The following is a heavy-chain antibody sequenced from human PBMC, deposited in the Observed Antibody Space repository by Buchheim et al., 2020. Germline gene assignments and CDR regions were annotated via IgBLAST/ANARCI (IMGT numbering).Heavy chain of an antibody. D-gene: IGHD3-22*01. CDR3: AKDVAPGSGFYFNSDY. CDR1: AFTFSNYA. Sequence: EVQLVESGGGFVHPGGSLRLSCAASAFTFSNYAMNWVRQAPGKGLEWVSAISGSGAYTYYADSVKGRFTITRDNSKNTLFLQMNSLRAEDTAVYYCAKDVAPGSGFYFNSDYWGQGTL. V-gene: IGHV3-23*04. CDR2: ISGSGAYT. J-gene: IGHJ4*02.